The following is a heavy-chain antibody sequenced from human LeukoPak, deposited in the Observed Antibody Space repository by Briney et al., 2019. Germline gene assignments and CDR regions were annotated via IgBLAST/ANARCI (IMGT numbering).Heavy chain of an antibody. CDR3: ARRRGDYRGKPFDY. V-gene: IGHV4-59*11. Sequence: SETQSLTCTVSGGSISSHYWSWIRQPPGKGLEWIGYIYYSGSTNYNPSLKSRVTISVDTSKNQFSLKLSSVTAADTAVYYCARRRGDYRGKPFDYWGQGTLVTVSS. D-gene: IGHD4-17*01. J-gene: IGHJ4*02. CDR1: GGSISSHY. CDR2: IYYSGST.